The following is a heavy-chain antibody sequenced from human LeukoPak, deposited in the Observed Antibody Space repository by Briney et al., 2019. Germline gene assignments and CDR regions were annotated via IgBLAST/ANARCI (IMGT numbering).Heavy chain of an antibody. CDR3: ARGRSVVVPAATYYYYYGMDV. V-gene: IGHV1-8*01. Sequence: ASVKVSCKASGYTSTSYNINWVRQATGQGLEWMGWMNPNSGNTGYAQKFQGRVTMTRNTSISTAYMELSSLRSEDTAVYYCARGRSVVVPAATYYYYYGMDVWGQGTTVTVSS. CDR1: GYTSTSYN. J-gene: IGHJ6*02. CDR2: MNPNSGNT. D-gene: IGHD2-2*01.